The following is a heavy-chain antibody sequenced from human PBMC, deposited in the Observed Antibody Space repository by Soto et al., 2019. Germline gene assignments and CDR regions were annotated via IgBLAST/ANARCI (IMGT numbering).Heavy chain of an antibody. V-gene: IGHV5-10-1*01. Sequence: RGESLKISCKGSGYSFTSYWISWVRQMPGKGLEWMGRIDPSDSYTNYSPSFQGHVTISADKSISTAYLQWSSLRAEDTAVYYCAKRLEGATLGAVDAFDIWGQGTMVTVSS. J-gene: IGHJ3*02. CDR1: GYSFTSYW. CDR2: IDPSDSYT. D-gene: IGHD1-26*01. CDR3: AKRLEGATLGAVDAFDI.